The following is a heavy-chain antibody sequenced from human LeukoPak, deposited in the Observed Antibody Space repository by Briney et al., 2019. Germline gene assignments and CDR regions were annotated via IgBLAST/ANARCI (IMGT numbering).Heavy chain of an antibody. CDR3: ATVYRRGYSYGLDY. J-gene: IGHJ4*02. Sequence: EASVKVSCKVSGYTLTELSMHLVRQAPGKGLEWMGGFDPEDGETIYAQKFQGRVTMTEDTSTDTAYMELSSLRSEDTAVYYCATVYRRGYSYGLDYWGQGTLVTVSS. D-gene: IGHD5-18*01. CDR1: GYTLTELS. CDR2: FDPEDGET. V-gene: IGHV1-24*01.